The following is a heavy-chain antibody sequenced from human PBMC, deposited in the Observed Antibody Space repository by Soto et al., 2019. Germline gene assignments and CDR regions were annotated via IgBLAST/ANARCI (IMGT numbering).Heavy chain of an antibody. CDR3: AHSLQQFIRGRYTGHFDY. Sequence: QITLKESGPPLVKPTQTLTLTCTFSGFSPSTSGVGVGWIRQPPGKALEWLAHIYWDNDKRYSPSLKSRLTITKATSKNQVVLTMPNMDPVDTATYSCAHSLQQFIRGRYTGHFDYWGQGTLVTVSS. CDR2: IYWDNDK. J-gene: IGHJ4*02. CDR1: GFSPSTSGVG. V-gene: IGHV2-5*02. D-gene: IGHD3-16*01.